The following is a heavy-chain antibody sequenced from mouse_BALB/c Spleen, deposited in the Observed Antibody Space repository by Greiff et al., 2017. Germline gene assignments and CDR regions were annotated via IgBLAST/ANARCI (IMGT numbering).Heavy chain of an antibody. CDR3: ARTYAYGYDAGFDD. J-gene: IGHJ2*01. V-gene: IGHV1-18*01. D-gene: IGHD2-2*01. Sequence: VQLQQSGPELVKPGASVKIPCKASGYTFTDYNMSWVKQSHGKSLEWIGDINPNNGGTSYNQKFKGKATLTVDKSSSTAYMELRSLTSEDTAVYYCARTYAYGYDAGFDDGGQGTTRTVSS. CDR2: INPNNGGT. CDR1: GYTFTDYN.